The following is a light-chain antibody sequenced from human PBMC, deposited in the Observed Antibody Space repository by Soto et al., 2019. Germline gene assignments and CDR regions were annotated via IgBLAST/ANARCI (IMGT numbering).Light chain of an antibody. Sequence: QSALTQPASVSGSPGQSITISCTGSSSDVGAYNYVSWYQQHPGKAPKLMIYDVTNRPSGVSNRFSGSKSGNTASLTISGLQAEDEADYYCSSYTSNSTPGVFGGGTKVTVL. CDR1: SSDVGAYNY. V-gene: IGLV2-14*01. J-gene: IGLJ3*02. CDR3: SSYTSNSTPGV. CDR2: DVT.